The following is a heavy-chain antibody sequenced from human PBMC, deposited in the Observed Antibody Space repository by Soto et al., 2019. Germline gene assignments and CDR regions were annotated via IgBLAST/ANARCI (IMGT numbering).Heavy chain of an antibody. CDR1: GFTFSSYG. Sequence: QVQLVESGGGVVQPGRSLRLSCAASGFTFSSYGMHWVRQAPGKGLEWVAVISYDGSNKYYADSVKGRFTISRDNSKNTLYLQMNSLRAEDTAVYYRAKDLDGYKTAFDYWGQGTLVTVSS. J-gene: IGHJ4*02. V-gene: IGHV3-30*18. D-gene: IGHD5-12*01. CDR2: ISYDGSNK. CDR3: AKDLDGYKTAFDY.